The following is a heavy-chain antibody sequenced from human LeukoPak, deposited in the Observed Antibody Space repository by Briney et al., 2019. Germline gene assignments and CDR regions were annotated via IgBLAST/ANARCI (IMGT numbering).Heavy chain of an antibody. CDR2: ISGISSYR. CDR3: ARDPYSSGWYKDAFDF. D-gene: IGHD6-19*01. J-gene: IGHJ3*01. CDR1: GFTFSSYS. V-gene: IGHV3-21*01. Sequence: GRSLRLSCAASGFTFSSYSMNWVRQAPGKGLEWVSSISGISSYRNYADSAKGRFTISRDNAQNSLFLQLNSLRAEDTAVYYCARDPYSSGWYKDAFDFWGQGTMVTVSS.